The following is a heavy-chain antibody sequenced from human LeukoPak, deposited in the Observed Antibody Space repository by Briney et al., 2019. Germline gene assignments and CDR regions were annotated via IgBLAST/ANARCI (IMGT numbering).Heavy chain of an antibody. Sequence: GGSLRLSCAASGFTFSSYGMHWVRQAPGKGLEWVSGINGSGVITFYADSVKGRFTISRDNSKNTLYLQMNSLRAEDTAIYYCAKDSSQGGDYFDSWGQGTLVTVSS. CDR3: AKDSSQGGDYFDS. CDR1: GFTFSSYG. V-gene: IGHV3-23*01. J-gene: IGHJ4*02. CDR2: INGSGVIT.